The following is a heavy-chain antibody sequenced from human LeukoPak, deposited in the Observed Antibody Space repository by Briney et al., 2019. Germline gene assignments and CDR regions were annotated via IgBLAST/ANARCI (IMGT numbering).Heavy chain of an antibody. V-gene: IGHV3-30*02. CDR3: AKDFVDTAMATSGDY. Sequence: GGSLRLSCAASGFTFSSYGMHWVRQAPGKGLEWVAFVRYDGSNKYYADSVTGRFTISRDNSKNTLYLQMNSLRAEDTAVYYCAKDFVDTAMATSGDYWGQGTLVTVSS. D-gene: IGHD5-18*01. J-gene: IGHJ4*02. CDR1: GFTFSSYG. CDR2: VRYDGSNK.